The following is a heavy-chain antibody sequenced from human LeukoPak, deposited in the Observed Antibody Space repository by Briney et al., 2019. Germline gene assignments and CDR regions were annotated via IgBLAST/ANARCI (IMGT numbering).Heavy chain of an antibody. J-gene: IGHJ4*02. CDR3: ARESIAAATN. D-gene: IGHD6-13*01. CDR2: ISSSSSTI. Sequence: GGSLRLSCAASGFTVSTNYMNWVRQAPGKGLEWVSYISSSSSTIYYADSVKGRFTISRDNAKNSLYLQMNSLRDEDTAVYYCARESIAAATNWGQGTLVTVSS. CDR1: GFTVSTNY. V-gene: IGHV3-48*02.